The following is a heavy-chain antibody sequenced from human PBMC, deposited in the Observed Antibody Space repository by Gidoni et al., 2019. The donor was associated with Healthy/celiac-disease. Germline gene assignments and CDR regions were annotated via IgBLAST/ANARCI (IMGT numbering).Heavy chain of an antibody. CDR3: ARDLMCSSGWPHYYYGMDV. Sequence: QVQLVESGGGLVTPGGSLRLSCAASGFTFSDYYMIWIRQAPGKGLEWVSYISSSSSYTNYADSVKGRFTISRDNAKNSLYLQMNSLRAEDTAVYYCARDLMCSSGWPHYYYGMDVWGQGTTVTVSS. CDR1: GFTFSDYY. J-gene: IGHJ6*02. CDR2: ISSSSSYT. V-gene: IGHV3-11*05. D-gene: IGHD6-19*01.